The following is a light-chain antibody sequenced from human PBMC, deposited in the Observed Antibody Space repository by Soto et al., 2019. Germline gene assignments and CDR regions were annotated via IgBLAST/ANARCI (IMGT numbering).Light chain of an antibody. CDR2: GAS. V-gene: IGKV3-20*01. Sequence: EIVLTQSPGTLSLSPGERATLSCRASQSVSSSYLAWYQQKPGQAPRLLIYGASSRATGIPARFSGSGSGTDFTLIISRLEPEDCAVYYCQQYGSSPPYTFGQGTKLEIK. CDR3: QQYGSSPPYT. CDR1: QSVSSSY. J-gene: IGKJ2*01.